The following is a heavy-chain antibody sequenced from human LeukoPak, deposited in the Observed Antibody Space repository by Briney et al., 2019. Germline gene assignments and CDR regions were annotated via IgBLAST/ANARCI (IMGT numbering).Heavy chain of an antibody. J-gene: IGHJ4*02. CDR2: INPSGGST. CDR3: ARRGGTVTALDY. V-gene: IGHV1-46*03. CDR1: GYTFTSYY. Sequence: ASVTVSCKASGYTFTSYYMHWVRQAPGQGLEWVGIINPSGGSTSYAQKFQGRVTMTRDTSTSKVYMELSSLRSEDTAVYYCARRGGTVTALDYWGQGTLVTVSS. D-gene: IGHD2-21*02.